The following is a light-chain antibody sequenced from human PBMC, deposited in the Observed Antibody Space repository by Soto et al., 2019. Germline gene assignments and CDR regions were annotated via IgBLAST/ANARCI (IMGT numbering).Light chain of an antibody. CDR3: SSYTSASTLLYL. CDR2: GVT. V-gene: IGLV2-14*01. CDR1: SSDVGGYNY. J-gene: IGLJ1*01. Sequence: QSALTQPASVSGSPGQSITISCTGTSSDVGGYNYVSWYQQHPGIAPKLLIYGVTNRPSGVSTRFSGSKSGNTASLTISVLQAEDEADYHCSSYTSASTLLYLFGTGTNVTVL.